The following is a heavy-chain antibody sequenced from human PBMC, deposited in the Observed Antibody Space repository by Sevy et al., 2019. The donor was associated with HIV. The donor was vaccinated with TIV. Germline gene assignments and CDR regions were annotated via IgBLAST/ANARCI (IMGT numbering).Heavy chain of an antibody. J-gene: IGHJ4*02. CDR3: VREGRNYEYVWGTYHSGF. CDR1: GFSFNGYA. Sequence: GGSLRLSCAASGFSFNGYAMHWVRQAPGKGLEWLAVISYDGSVKYYTESVKGRFTISRHNTKNTLFLQLNSLRPEDTAVFYCVREGRNYEYVWGTYHSGFRAQGTLVTVSS. V-gene: IGHV3-30*04. CDR2: ISYDGSVK. D-gene: IGHD3-16*02.